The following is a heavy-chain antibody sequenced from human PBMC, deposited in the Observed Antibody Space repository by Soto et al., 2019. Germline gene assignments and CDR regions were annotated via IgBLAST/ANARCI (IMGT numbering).Heavy chain of an antibody. V-gene: IGHV4-59*01. J-gene: IGHJ4*02. D-gene: IGHD4-17*01. CDR3: ASISGYGDPNFDY. Sequence: SETLSLTCTVSGGSISSYYWSWIRQPPGKGLEWIGYIYYSGSTNYNPSLKSRVTISVDTSKNQFSLKLSSVTAADTAVYYCASISGYGDPNFDYWGQGTLVTVSS. CDR2: IYYSGST. CDR1: GGSISSYY.